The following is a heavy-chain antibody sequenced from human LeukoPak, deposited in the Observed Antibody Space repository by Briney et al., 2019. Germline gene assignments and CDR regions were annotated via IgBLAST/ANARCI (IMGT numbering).Heavy chain of an antibody. Sequence: GASVKASCKASGGTFSTYAITWVRQAPGQGLEWMGRILPIFDMANYAQKFQGRVTITADKSTRTAYMELSSLRSDDTAVYYCARDGGWLQTQNHYYYHGMDVWGQGTTVTVSS. J-gene: IGHJ6*02. D-gene: IGHD5-24*01. V-gene: IGHV1-69*04. CDR1: GGTFSTYA. CDR3: ARDGGWLQTQNHYYYHGMDV. CDR2: ILPIFDMA.